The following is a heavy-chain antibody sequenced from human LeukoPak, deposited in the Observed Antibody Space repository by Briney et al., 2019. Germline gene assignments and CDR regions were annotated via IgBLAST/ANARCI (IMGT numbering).Heavy chain of an antibody. D-gene: IGHD3-10*02. CDR1: GFTFSSHG. V-gene: IGHV3-23*01. CDR3: AELGITMIGGV. Sequence: GGSLRLSCAASGFTFSSHGMNWVRQAPGKGLEWVSGSSSIGGRTYYADSVKGRFTISRDNAKNSLYLQMNSLRAEDTAVYYCAELGITMIGGVWGKGTTVTISS. CDR2: SSSIGGRT. J-gene: IGHJ6*04.